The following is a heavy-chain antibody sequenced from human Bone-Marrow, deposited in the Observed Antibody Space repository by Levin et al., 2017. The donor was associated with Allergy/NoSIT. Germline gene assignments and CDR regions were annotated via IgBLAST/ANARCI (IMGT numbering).Heavy chain of an antibody. CDR1: GGSFSGYY. D-gene: IGHD4/OR15-4a*01. J-gene: IGHJ3*02. CDR3: ARRALTTKRPPDAFDI. Sequence: SQTLALTCAVYGGSFSGYYWSWIRQPPGKGLEWNGEINHSGSTNYNPSLKSRVTISVDTSKNQFSLKLSSVTAADTAVYYCARRALTTKRPPDAFDIWGQGTMVTVSS. V-gene: IGHV4-34*01. CDR2: INHSGST.